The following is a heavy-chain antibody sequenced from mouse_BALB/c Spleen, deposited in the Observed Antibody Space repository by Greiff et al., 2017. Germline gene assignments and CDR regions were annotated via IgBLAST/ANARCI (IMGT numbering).Heavy chain of an antibody. V-gene: IGHV5-6-5*01. J-gene: IGHJ3*01. CDR2: ISSGGST. CDR3: ARVGYYDYDGFAY. CDR1: GFTFSSYA. D-gene: IGHD2-4*01. Sequence: EVQLVESGGGLVKPGGSLKLSCAASGFTFSSYAMSWVRQTPEKRLEWVASISSGGSTYYPDSVKGRFTISRDNARNILYLQMSSLRSEDTAMYYCARVGYYDYDGFAYWGQGTLVTVSA.